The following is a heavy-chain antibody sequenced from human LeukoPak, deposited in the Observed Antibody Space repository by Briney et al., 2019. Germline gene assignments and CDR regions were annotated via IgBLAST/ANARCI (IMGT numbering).Heavy chain of an antibody. D-gene: IGHD1-26*01. CDR3: ARDIKIVGARAPDAFDI. Sequence: GRSLRLSCAASGFTVSSNYMSWVRQAPGKGLEWVSVIYSGGSTYYADSVKGRFTISRDNSKNTLYLQMNSLRAEDTAVYYCARDIKIVGARAPDAFDIWGQGTMVTVSS. J-gene: IGHJ3*02. CDR2: IYSGGST. CDR1: GFTVSSNY. V-gene: IGHV3-66*01.